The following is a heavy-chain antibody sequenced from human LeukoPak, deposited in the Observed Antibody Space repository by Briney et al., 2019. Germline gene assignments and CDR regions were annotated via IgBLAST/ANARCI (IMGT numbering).Heavy chain of an antibody. D-gene: IGHD1-26*01. CDR1: GFTFSSFV. V-gene: IGHV3-7*01. Sequence: PGGSLRLSCAASGFTFSSFVMTWVRQAPGKGLEWVANINQDGSEKYYVDSVKGRFTISRDNAKNSLYLQMNSLRAEDTAMYYCARDLVDSGSPSPPGFWGQGTLVTVSS. CDR2: INQDGSEK. CDR3: ARDLVDSGSPSPPGF. J-gene: IGHJ4*02.